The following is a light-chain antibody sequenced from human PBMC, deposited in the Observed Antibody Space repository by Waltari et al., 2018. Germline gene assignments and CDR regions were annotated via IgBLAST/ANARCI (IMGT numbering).Light chain of an antibody. V-gene: IGLV2-14*02. Sequence: QSALTQPASVSGSPGQSITISCTGTSSDVGRYDLVSWYQQHPGKAPKLMIYDVTTRPSGFSSRFPASKAGNTASLTIAGLQSEDEADYFCSSYRSSTTPIPVFGGGTKLTVL. J-gene: IGLJ2*01. CDR2: DVT. CDR1: SSDVGRYDL. CDR3: SSYRSSTTPIPV.